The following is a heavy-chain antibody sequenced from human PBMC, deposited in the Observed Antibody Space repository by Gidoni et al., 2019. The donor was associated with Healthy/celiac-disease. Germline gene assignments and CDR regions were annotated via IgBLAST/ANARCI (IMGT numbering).Heavy chain of an antibody. Sequence: QVQLQQWGAGLLKPSETLSLTCAVYGGSFSGYYWSWIRQPPGKGLEWIGEINHSGSTNYNPSLKSRVTISVDTSKNQFSLKLSSVTAADTAVYYCARGVPRTYYYDSSGYYYGYYFDYWGQGTLVTVSS. V-gene: IGHV4-34*01. J-gene: IGHJ4*02. D-gene: IGHD3-22*01. CDR3: ARGVPRTYYYDSSGYYYGYYFDY. CDR1: GGSFSGYY. CDR2: INHSGST.